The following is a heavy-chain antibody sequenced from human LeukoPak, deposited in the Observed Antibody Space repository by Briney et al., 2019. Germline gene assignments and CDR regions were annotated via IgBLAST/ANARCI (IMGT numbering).Heavy chain of an antibody. CDR3: ARGPYDYVWLGGAFDI. CDR2: ISGSDSST. V-gene: IGHV3-48*02. J-gene: IGHJ3*02. CDR1: GFTFSNFA. D-gene: IGHD3-16*01. Sequence: GGSLRLSCAASGFTFSNFAMDWVRQAPGKGLEWVSVISGSDSSTYYADSVKGRFTISRDNAKNSLYLQMNSLRDEDTAVYYCARGPYDYVWLGGAFDIWGQGTMVTVSS.